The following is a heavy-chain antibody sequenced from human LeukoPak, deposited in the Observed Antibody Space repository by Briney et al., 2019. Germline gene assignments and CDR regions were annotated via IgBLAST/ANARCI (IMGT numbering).Heavy chain of an antibody. D-gene: IGHD6-6*01. V-gene: IGHV3-23*01. CDR1: GFTFSSYA. CDR3: AKGQAAMVAARPIDY. CDR2: ISGSGGST. J-gene: IGHJ4*02. Sequence: PGGSLRLSCAASGFTFSSYAMSWVRQAPGKGLEWVSAISGSGGSTYYADSVKGRFTISRDNSKNTLYLQMNSLRAEDTAVYYCAKGQAAMVAARPIDYWGQGTLVTVSS.